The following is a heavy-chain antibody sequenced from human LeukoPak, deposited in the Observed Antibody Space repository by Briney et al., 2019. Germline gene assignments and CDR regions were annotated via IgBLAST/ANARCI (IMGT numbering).Heavy chain of an antibody. CDR1: GGSISSYY. D-gene: IGHD1-26*01. J-gene: IGHJ4*02. V-gene: IGHV4-4*07. CDR2: IYTSGST. CDR3: ARENSGSYREFDY. Sequence: SETLSLTCTVSGGSISSYYWSWIRQPAGKGLEWIGRIYTSGSTNYNASLKSRVSMSVDTSKNQFSLKLSSVTAADTVVFYCARENSGSYREFDYWGQGTLVTVSS.